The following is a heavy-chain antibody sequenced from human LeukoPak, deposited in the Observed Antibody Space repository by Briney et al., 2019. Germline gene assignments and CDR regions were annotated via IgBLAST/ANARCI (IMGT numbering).Heavy chain of an antibody. Sequence: GGSLRLSCAASGFTFSSYWMSWVRQAPGKGLEWVANIKQDGSEKYYVDSVKGRFTISRDNAKNSLCLRMNSLRAEDTAVYYCARDPTYDYVWADWGQGTLVTVSS. D-gene: IGHD3-16*01. J-gene: IGHJ4*02. CDR2: IKQDGSEK. CDR1: GFTFSSYW. V-gene: IGHV3-7*03. CDR3: ARDPTYDYVWAD.